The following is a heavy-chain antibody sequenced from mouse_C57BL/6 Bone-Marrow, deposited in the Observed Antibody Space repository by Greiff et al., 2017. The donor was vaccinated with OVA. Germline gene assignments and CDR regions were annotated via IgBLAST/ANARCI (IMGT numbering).Heavy chain of an antibody. CDR2: ISSGSSTI. CDR3: ARRGRSVSPIYYDYGYAMDY. V-gene: IGHV5-17*01. CDR1: GFTFSDYG. Sequence: EVKVVESGGGLVKPGGSLKLSCAASGFTFSDYGMHWVRQAPEKGLEWVAYISSGSSTIYYADTVKGRFTISRDNAKNTLFLQMTSLRSEDTAMYYCARRGRSVSPIYYDYGYAMDYWGQGTSVTVSS. J-gene: IGHJ4*01. D-gene: IGHD2-4*01.